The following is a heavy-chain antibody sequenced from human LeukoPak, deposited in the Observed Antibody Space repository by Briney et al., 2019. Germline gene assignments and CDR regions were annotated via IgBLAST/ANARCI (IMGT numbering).Heavy chain of an antibody. Sequence: GRSLRLSCAASGFTFSSYWMHWVRQAPRKWLVWVSRIHSDGRRTTYADSVKGRFTISRDNAKNSLYLQMNSLRAEDTAVYYCAELGITMIGGVWGKGTTVTVSS. CDR3: AELGITMIGGV. CDR2: IHSDGRRT. CDR1: GFTFSSYW. V-gene: IGHV3-74*03. J-gene: IGHJ6*04. D-gene: IGHD3-10*02.